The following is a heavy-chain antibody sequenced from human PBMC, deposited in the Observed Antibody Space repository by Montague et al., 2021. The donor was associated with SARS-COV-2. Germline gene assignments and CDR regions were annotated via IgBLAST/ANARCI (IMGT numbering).Heavy chain of an antibody. D-gene: IGHD5-18*01. CDR3: ARGSYGSDAFDI. V-gene: IGHV4-59*01. J-gene: IGHJ3*02. CDR2: IYYSGST. Sequence: SETLSLTCTVSGGSISSYYWSWIRQPPGKGLEWIGYIYYSGSTNYNPSLKSQVTISLDTSKNQFSLKLNSVTAADTAVYYCARGSYGSDAFDIWGQGTMVTVSS. CDR1: GGSISSYY.